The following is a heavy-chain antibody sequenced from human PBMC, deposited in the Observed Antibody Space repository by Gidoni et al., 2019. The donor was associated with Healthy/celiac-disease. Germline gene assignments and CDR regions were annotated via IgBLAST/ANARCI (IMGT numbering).Heavy chain of an antibody. CDR2: IYYSGST. V-gene: IGHV4-59*01. J-gene: IGHJ4*02. D-gene: IGHD6-13*01. Sequence: QVQLQESGPGLVKPSETLSLTCPVSGGSISSDYWSWIRQPPGKGLEWIGYIYYSGSTNYNPSLKSRVTISVDTSKNQFSLKLSSVTAADTAVYYCARAAYSSSPDYWGQGTLVTVSS. CDR3: ARAAYSSSPDY. CDR1: GGSISSDY.